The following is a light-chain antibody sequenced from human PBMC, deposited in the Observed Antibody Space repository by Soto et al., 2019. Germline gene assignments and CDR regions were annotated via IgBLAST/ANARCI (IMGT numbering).Light chain of an antibody. V-gene: IGKV1-27*01. J-gene: IGKJ5*01. Sequence: DIQMTQSPSTLSGSVVDRFAIACRASQAISNSLAWYQQKPGKPPQLLIYAASTLQSGVPSRFSGSGSGTDFTLIISGLQPEDLATYYCQSYNTARPTFGQGTRLEI. CDR3: QSYNTARPT. CDR2: AAS. CDR1: QAISNS.